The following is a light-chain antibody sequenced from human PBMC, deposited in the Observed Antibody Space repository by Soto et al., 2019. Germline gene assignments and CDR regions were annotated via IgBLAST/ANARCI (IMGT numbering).Light chain of an antibody. V-gene: IGKV3D-15*01. Sequence: ELVWTRAPATRSLSPGERSTLSWRASQSVSSNLAWYQQKPGQAPRLLIYGASTRATGIPARFSGSGSGTESTLNISSLQSADFAVYYCQQYNTWPPTITVGPGTRLDIK. J-gene: IGKJ5*01. CDR1: QSVSSN. CDR3: QQYNTWPPTIT. CDR2: GAS.